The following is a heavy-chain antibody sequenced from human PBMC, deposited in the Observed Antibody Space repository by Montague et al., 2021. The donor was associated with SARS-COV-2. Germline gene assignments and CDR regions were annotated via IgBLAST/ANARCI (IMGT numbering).Heavy chain of an antibody. Sequence: SETLSLTCTVSGDSVRTDRHYWNWIRQPPGKGLEWIVYIFHSSSSNYNPWLESRVDMSIDRSNSQFSLTLTSATAADTAVYYCAGSSVAVSTIPHLESWGQGALVTVSS. CDR2: IFHSSSS. CDR3: AGSSVAVSTIPHLES. J-gene: IGHJ1*01. V-gene: IGHV4-61*01. D-gene: IGHD3-3*01. CDR1: GDSVRTDRHY.